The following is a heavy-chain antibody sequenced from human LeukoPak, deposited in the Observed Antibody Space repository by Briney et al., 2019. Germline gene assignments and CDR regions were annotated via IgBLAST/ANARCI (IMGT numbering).Heavy chain of an antibody. CDR2: IYYSGST. V-gene: IGHV4-59*01. CDR1: GGSISSYY. Sequence: TASETLSLTCTVSGGSISSYYWSWIRQPPGKGLEWIGYIYYSGSTNYNPSLKSRVTISVDTAKNQFSLKLSSVTAADTAVYYCAREHVAAFDIWGQGTMVTVSS. J-gene: IGHJ3*02. D-gene: IGHD3-10*02. CDR3: AREHVAAFDI.